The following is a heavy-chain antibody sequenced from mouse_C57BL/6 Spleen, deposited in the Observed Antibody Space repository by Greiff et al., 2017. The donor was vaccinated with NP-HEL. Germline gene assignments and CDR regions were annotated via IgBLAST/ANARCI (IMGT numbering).Heavy chain of an antibody. CDR2: IDPSDSYT. CDR3: ARYYPSSYNFDC. D-gene: IGHD1-1*01. Sequence: QVQLQQPGAELVMPGASVKLSCKASGYTFTSYWMHWVKQRPGQGLEWIGEIDPSDSYTNYNQKFKGKSTLTVDKSSSTAYMQLSSLTSEDSAVYYCARYYPSSYNFDCWGQGTTLTVSS. J-gene: IGHJ2*01. V-gene: IGHV1-69*01. CDR1: GYTFTSYW.